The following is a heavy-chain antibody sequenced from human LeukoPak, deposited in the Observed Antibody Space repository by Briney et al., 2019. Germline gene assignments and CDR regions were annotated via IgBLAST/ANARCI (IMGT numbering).Heavy chain of an antibody. J-gene: IGHJ4*02. Sequence: SETLSLTCTVSGGFISSYYWSWIRQPAGKGLEWIGRIYPSGSTNYNPSLKSRVTMSVDTSKNQFSLKLNSVTAADTAVYYCARARSPNIAVAGACFDYWGQGTLVTVSS. V-gene: IGHV4-4*07. CDR1: GGFISSYY. CDR2: IYPSGST. D-gene: IGHD6-19*01. CDR3: ARARSPNIAVAGACFDY.